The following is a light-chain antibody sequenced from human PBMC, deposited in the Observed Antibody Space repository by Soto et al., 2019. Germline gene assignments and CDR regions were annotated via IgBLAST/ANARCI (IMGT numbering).Light chain of an antibody. J-gene: IGLJ1*01. CDR1: ISDIGGYNY. Sequence: QSVLTQPASVSGSRGQATTIACTGTISDIGGYNYVSWYQQRPGKAPKLIIYEVTNRPSGVSHRFSGSKSGNTALLTISGLQAEDETDYHCSSYRTSNTYAFGTGTKVTVL. CDR3: SSYRTSNTYA. CDR2: EVT. V-gene: IGLV2-14*01.